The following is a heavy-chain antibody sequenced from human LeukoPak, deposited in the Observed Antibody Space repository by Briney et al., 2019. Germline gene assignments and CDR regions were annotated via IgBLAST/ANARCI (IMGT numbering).Heavy chain of an antibody. V-gene: IGHV4-4*07. D-gene: IGHD2-2*02. CDR3: ARYCSSTSCYTPDAFDI. J-gene: IGHJ3*02. CDR2: IYTSGST. Sequence: PSETLSLTCPVSGGSISSYYWSWIRQPAGKGLEWIGRIYTSGSTNYNPSLKSRVTMSVDTSKNQFSLKLSSVTAADTAVYYCARYCSSTSCYTPDAFDIWGQGTMVTVSS. CDR1: GGSISSYY.